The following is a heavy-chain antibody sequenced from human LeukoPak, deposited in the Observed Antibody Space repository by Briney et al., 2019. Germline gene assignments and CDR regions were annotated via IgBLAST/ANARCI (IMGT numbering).Heavy chain of an antibody. J-gene: IGHJ4*02. D-gene: IGHD1-1*01. V-gene: IGHV3-21*01. CDR2: IRGDSTYI. CDR1: GFTFASYS. CDR3: ARVSGRLERQSDLDY. Sequence: GGSLRLSCAASGFTFASYSMNWVRQAPGKGLEWVSSIRGDSTYIYNAGSVKGRFTISRDNAQASLYLQMNSLRADDTAVYYCARVSGRLERQSDLDYWGQGTLVIVSS.